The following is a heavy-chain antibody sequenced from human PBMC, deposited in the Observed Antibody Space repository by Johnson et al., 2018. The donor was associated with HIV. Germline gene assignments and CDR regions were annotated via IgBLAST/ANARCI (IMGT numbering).Heavy chain of an antibody. CDR2: INWNGGST. CDR3: ARRPNHYILTGKGGAFDI. D-gene: IGHD3-9*01. Sequence: EVQLVESGGGLVQPGRSLRLSCAASGFTFDDYGMSWVRQAPGKGLEWVSGINWNGGSTGYADSVKGRFTISRDNAKNSLYLQMNSLRAEDTALYYCARRPNHYILTGKGGAFDIWGQGTMVTVSS. J-gene: IGHJ3*02. V-gene: IGHV3-20*04. CDR1: GFTFDDYG.